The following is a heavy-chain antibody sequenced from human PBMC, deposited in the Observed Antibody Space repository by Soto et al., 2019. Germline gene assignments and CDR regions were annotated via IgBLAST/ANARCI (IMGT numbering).Heavy chain of an antibody. D-gene: IGHD2-15*01. V-gene: IGHV3-30*14. CDR3: VKGYCSIYCPNYDPPKQFDS. CDR2: LSYDETQA. J-gene: IGHJ4*02. CDR1: GLNFKNYD. Sequence: GSLRISCVASGLNFKNYDMHCARQSPGKGLEWLGVLSYDETQAFYAESLGGRFTISRDNSKNTLYLQLNSLRTADTAIYYCVKGYCSIYCPNYDPPKQFDSWGQGTLVTVSS.